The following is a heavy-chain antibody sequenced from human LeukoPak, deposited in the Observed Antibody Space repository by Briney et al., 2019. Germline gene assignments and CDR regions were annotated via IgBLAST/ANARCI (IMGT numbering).Heavy chain of an antibody. D-gene: IGHD3-9*01. CDR2: ISGSGGST. CDR1: GFTFSSYA. V-gene: IGHV3-23*01. Sequence: GGSLRLSCAASGFTFSSYAMSWVRQAPGKGLEWVSAISGSGGSTYYADSVKGRFTISRDNSKNTLYLQMNSLRAEDTAVYYCAKLPVSLRYFDWPQVDYWGQGTLVTVSS. CDR3: AKLPVSLRYFDWPQVDY. J-gene: IGHJ4*02.